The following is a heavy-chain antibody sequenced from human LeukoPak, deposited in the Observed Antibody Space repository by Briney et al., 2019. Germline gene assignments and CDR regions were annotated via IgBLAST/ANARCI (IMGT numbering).Heavy chain of an antibody. CDR3: AKDHPYYDFWSGSSFLDY. CDR2: ISGSGGST. J-gene: IGHJ4*02. V-gene: IGHV3-23*01. D-gene: IGHD3-3*01. Sequence: GGSLRLSCAASGFTFSSYATSWVRQAPGKGLEWVSAISGSGGSTYYADSVKGRFTISRDNSKNTLYLQMNSLRAEDTAVYYCAKDHPYYDFWSGSSFLDYWGQGTLVTVSS. CDR1: GFTFSSYA.